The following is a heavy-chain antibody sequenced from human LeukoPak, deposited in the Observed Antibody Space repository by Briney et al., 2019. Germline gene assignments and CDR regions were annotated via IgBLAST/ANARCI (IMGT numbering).Heavy chain of an antibody. D-gene: IGHD3-22*01. CDR2: IYYSGST. CDR1: GGSFSGYY. Sequence: SETLSLTCAVYGGSFSGYYWSWIRQPPGKGLEWIGYIYYSGSTNYNPSLKSRVTISVDTSKNQFSLKLSSVTAADTAVYYCARENYYYGLDYWGQGTLVTVSS. J-gene: IGHJ4*02. V-gene: IGHV4-59*01. CDR3: ARENYYYGLDY.